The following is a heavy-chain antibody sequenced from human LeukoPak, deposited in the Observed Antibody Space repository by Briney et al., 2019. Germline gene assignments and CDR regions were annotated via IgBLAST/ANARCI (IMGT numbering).Heavy chain of an antibody. J-gene: IGHJ3*02. Sequence: SETLSLTCTVSGYSISSGYYWGWIRQPPGKGLEWIGSIYHSGSTYYNPSLKSRVTISVDTSKNQFSLKLSSVTAADTAVYYCVRSPGISSAFDIWGQGTMVTVSS. CDR2: IYHSGST. V-gene: IGHV4-38-2*02. D-gene: IGHD3-3*02. CDR3: VRSPGISSAFDI. CDR1: GYSISSGYY.